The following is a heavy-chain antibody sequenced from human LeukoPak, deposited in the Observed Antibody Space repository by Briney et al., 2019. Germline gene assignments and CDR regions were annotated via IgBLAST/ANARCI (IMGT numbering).Heavy chain of an antibody. Sequence: GASVKVSCKASGYTFTSYYMHWVRQAPGQGLEWMGIIDPSGGSTSYAQKFQGRVTMTRDMSTSTVYMELSSLRSEDTAVYYCARDKWEPRYAFDIWGQGTMVTVSS. J-gene: IGHJ3*02. CDR2: IDPSGGST. CDR1: GYTFTSYY. CDR3: ARDKWEPRYAFDI. V-gene: IGHV1-46*01. D-gene: IGHD1-26*01.